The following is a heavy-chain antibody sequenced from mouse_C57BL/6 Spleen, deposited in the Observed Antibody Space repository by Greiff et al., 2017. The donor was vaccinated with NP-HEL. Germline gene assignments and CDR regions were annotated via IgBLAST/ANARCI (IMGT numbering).Heavy chain of an antibody. CDR1: GYTFTDYY. CDR3: ARRYDFDY. J-gene: IGHJ2*01. V-gene: IGHV1-26*01. Sequence: VQLQQSGPELVKPGASVKISCKASGYTFTDYYMNWVKQSHGKSLEWIGDINPNNGGTSYNQKFKGKATLTVDKSSSTAYMELRSLTSEHSAVYYCARRYDFDYWGQGTTLTVSS. CDR2: INPNNGGT. D-gene: IGHD2-14*01.